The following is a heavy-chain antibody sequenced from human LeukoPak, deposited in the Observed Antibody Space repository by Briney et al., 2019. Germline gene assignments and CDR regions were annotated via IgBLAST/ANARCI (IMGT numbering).Heavy chain of an antibody. CDR2: INPSSGGT. Sequence: ASVKVSCKASGYTFTDYYMHWVRQAPGQGLEWMGWINPSSGGTNYAQKFQGRVTVTRDTSISTAYMDLSRLTSDDTAVYYCATQPMWKRQGAFDLWGQGTMVTVSS. CDR1: GYTFTDYY. J-gene: IGHJ3*01. V-gene: IGHV1-2*02. CDR3: ATQPMWKRQGAFDL. D-gene: IGHD3-10*02.